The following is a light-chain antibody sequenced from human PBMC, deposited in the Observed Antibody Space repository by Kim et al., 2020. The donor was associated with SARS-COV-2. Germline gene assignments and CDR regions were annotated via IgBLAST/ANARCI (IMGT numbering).Light chain of an antibody. CDR1: QTINTY. CDR3: QQTYSTLVT. V-gene: IGKV1-39*01. Sequence: ASVGDRVTIPCRASQTINTYLNWYQQKPGKAPKLLIYGASSLQSGVPSRFSGSGSGTDFTLTISNLQPEDFAIYYCQQTYSTLVTFGPGTKVDIK. J-gene: IGKJ3*01. CDR2: GAS.